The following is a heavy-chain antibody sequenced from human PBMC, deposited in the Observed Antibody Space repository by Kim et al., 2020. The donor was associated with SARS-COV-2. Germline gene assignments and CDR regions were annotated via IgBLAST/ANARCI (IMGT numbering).Heavy chain of an antibody. Sequence: GGSLRLSCGVSGLTFSDFAMSWVRQGPGKGLEWVSGISGSGGSTYYADSVRGRFTISRDNSKNTLYLQLNSLTVEDTAIYYCANRGVGSGSDYWGQGTLAT. J-gene: IGHJ4*02. CDR3: ANRGVGSGSDY. CDR1: GLTFSDFA. V-gene: IGHV3-23*01. CDR2: ISGSGGST. D-gene: IGHD6-19*01.